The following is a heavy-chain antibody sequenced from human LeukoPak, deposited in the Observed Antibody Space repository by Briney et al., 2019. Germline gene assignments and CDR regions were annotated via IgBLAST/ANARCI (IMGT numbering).Heavy chain of an antibody. CDR3: ARVGRLQYGDYVAFDY. Sequence: GGSLRLSCAASGITLSDFWFSWVRQAPGKGLAWVSSISDSGDSTYYADSVKGRFTLSRDNAKNSLYLQMNSLRAEDTAVYFCARVGRLQYGDYVAFDYWGQGTLVTVSS. CDR2: ISDSGDST. D-gene: IGHD4-17*01. CDR1: GITLSDFW. J-gene: IGHJ4*02. V-gene: IGHV3-11*01.